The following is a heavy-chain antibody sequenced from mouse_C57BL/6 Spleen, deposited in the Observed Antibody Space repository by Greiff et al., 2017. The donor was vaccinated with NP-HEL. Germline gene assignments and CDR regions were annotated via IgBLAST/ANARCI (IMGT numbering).Heavy chain of an antibody. Sequence: EVKLVESGGGLVKPGGSLKLSCAASGFTFSDYGMHWVRQAPEKGLEWVAYISSGSSTIYYADTVKGRFTISRDNAKNTLFLQMTSLRSEDTAMYYCARDSYEAMDYWGQGTSVTVSS. CDR2: ISSGSSTI. J-gene: IGHJ4*01. CDR1: GFTFSDYG. CDR3: ARDSYEAMDY. D-gene: IGHD3-3*01. V-gene: IGHV5-17*01.